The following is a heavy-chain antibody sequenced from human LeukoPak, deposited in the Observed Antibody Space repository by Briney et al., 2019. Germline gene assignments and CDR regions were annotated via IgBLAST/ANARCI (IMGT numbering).Heavy chain of an antibody. Sequence: GGSLRLSCAASGFTFSNAWMSWVRQAPGKGLEWVGRIKSKTDGGTTDYAAPVKGRFTISRDDSKNTLYLQMNSLKTEDTAVYYCTIDGTARGVPPGYWGQGTLVTVSS. CDR3: TIDGTARGVPPGY. CDR1: GFTFSNAW. CDR2: IKSKTDGGTT. D-gene: IGHD3-10*01. V-gene: IGHV3-15*01. J-gene: IGHJ4*02.